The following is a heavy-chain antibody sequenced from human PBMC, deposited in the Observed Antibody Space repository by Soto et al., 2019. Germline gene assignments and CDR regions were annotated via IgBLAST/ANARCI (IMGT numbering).Heavy chain of an antibody. CDR3: AGLTIFGVVSDYYYGMDV. J-gene: IGHJ6*02. D-gene: IGHD3-3*01. CDR1: GGSVTSYN. V-gene: IGHV4-59*08. CDR2: VYNSGST. Sequence: SETLSLTCTVSGGSVTSYNWNWLRQPPGKALEWIGYVYNSGSTNYNPSLKSRVTISVDTSKNQFSLKVNSVTAADTAVYYCAGLTIFGVVSDYYYGMDVWGQGTTVTVSS.